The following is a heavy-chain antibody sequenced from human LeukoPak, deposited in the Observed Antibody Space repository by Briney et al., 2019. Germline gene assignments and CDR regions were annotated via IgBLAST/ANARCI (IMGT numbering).Heavy chain of an antibody. Sequence: SETLSLTCAVYGGPFSGYYWSWIRQPPGKGLEWIGEINHSGSTNYNPSLKSRVTISVDTSKNQFSLKLSSVTAADTAVYYCARGGGVTRVFGPGPKNFDYGGREPWVTVS. J-gene: IGHJ4*02. CDR3: ARGGGVTRVFGPGPKNFDY. CDR1: GGPFSGYY. CDR2: INHSGST. V-gene: IGHV4-34*01. D-gene: IGHD4-4*01.